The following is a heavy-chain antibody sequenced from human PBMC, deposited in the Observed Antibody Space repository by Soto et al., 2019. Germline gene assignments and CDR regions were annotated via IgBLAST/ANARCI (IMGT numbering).Heavy chain of an antibody. D-gene: IGHD2-2*01. CDR2: ISYDGSNK. V-gene: IGHV3-30-3*01. CDR1: GFTFSSYA. J-gene: IGHJ1*01. CDR3: ASPSGPVLVPAAMYYFQH. Sequence: GGSLSLSCAASGFTFSSYAMHWVRQAPGKGLEWVAVISYDGSNKYYADSVKGRFTISRDNSKNTLYLQMNSLRAEDTAVYYCASPSGPVLVPAAMYYFQHWGQGTLVTVSS.